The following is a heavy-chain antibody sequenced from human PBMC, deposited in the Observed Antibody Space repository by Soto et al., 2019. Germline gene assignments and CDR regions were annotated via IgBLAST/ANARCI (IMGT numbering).Heavy chain of an antibody. D-gene: IGHD3-10*01. Sequence: QVQLVESGGGVVQPGRSLRLSCAASGFTFSSYAMHWVRQAPGKGLEWVAVISYDGSNKYYADSVKGRFTISRDNSKNTLYLQMNSLRAEDTSVYYCAREGKYYFYYWGQGTLVTVSS. J-gene: IGHJ4*02. CDR1: GFTFSSYA. CDR3: AREGKYYFYY. CDR2: ISYDGSNK. V-gene: IGHV3-30-3*01.